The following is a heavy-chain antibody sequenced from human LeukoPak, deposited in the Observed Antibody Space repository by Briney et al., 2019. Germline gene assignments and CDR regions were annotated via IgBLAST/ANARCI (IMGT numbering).Heavy chain of an antibody. D-gene: IGHD6-13*01. J-gene: IGHJ4*02. V-gene: IGHV3-30*02. CDR2: IQNDGSDK. CDR3: AREGGRAVPGRFDQ. Sequence: SGGSLRLSCAASGINFRSSGMPWVRQAPGKGLEWVTFIQNDGSDKYYAASVKGRFTISRDSSKNTVYLHMASLRADDTALYYCAREGGRAVPGRFDQWGQGTLVTVSS. CDR1: GINFRSSG.